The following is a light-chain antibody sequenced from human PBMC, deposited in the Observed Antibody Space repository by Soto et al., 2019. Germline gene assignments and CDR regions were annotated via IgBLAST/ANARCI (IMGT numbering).Light chain of an antibody. CDR3: QQRSSWPLT. CDR2: DAS. V-gene: IGKV3-11*01. CDR1: QSVYSY. J-gene: IGKJ4*01. Sequence: EIVLTQSPDTLSLSPGERATLSCRASQSVYSYLAWYQQKPGQAPRLLIYDASNRATGIPARFSGSGSGTDFTLTIGSLEPEDSAVYYCQQRSSWPLTFGGGTKVEI.